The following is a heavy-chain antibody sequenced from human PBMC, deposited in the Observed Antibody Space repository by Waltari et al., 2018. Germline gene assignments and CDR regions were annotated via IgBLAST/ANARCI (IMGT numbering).Heavy chain of an antibody. V-gene: IGHV4-39*01. CDR2: IYYSGRT. CDR1: GGSISSSSYY. J-gene: IGHJ6*02. Sequence: QLQLQESGPGLVKPSETLSLTCTVSGGSISSSSYYWGWIRQPPGKGLEWIGSIYYSGRTYYNPSLKSRVTISVDTSKNQFSLKLSSVTAADTAVYYCARNTLSLDYSHYYYYGMDVWGQGTTVIVSS. D-gene: IGHD4-4*01. CDR3: ARNTLSLDYSHYYYYGMDV.